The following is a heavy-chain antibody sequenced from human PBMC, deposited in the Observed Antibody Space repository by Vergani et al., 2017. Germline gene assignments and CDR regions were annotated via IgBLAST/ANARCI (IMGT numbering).Heavy chain of an antibody. V-gene: IGHV1-69*01. CDR3: ARGEMATIASGAFDI. J-gene: IGHJ3*02. D-gene: IGHD5-24*01. CDR1: GGTFSSYA. Sequence: QVQLVQSGAEVKKPGSSVKVSCKASGGTFSSYAISWVRQAPGQGLEWIGGIITIFGTANYEQKFQGRVTITADESTSTAYMELSSLRSEDTAVYYCARGEMATIASGAFDIWGQGTMVTVSS. CDR2: IITIFGTA.